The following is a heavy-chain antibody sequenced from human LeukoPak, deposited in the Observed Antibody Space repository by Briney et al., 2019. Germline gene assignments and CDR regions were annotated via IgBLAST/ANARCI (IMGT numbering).Heavy chain of an antibody. Sequence: SETLYLTWAVYGRSFSGDYWSWIRQPPGKGLEWIGEINHSGSTNYNPSLKSRVTISVDTSNNQFSLKLSSVTAADTAVYYCARSYAHDYWGQGTLVTVSS. CDR3: ARSYAHDY. CDR2: INHSGST. V-gene: IGHV4-34*01. D-gene: IGHD2-2*01. CDR1: GRSFSGDY. J-gene: IGHJ4*02.